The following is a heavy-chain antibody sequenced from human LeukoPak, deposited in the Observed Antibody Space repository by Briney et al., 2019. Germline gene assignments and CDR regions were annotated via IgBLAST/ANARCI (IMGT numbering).Heavy chain of an antibody. CDR2: ISGISSYI. Sequence: GGSLRLSCAPSGFTLSSYSMNSVRQAPEKGLEWVSSISGISSYIYYADSVKGRFTISRDNAKNSLYLQMNSLRAEDTAVYYCARGYGSGSYYGDYWGQGTLVTVSS. J-gene: IGHJ4*02. D-gene: IGHD3-10*01. CDR1: GFTLSSYS. CDR3: ARGYGSGSYYGDY. V-gene: IGHV3-21*01.